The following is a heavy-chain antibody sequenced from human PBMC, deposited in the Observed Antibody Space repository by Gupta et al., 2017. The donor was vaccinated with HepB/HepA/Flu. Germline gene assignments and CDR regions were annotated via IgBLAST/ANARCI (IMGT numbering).Heavy chain of an antibody. CDR3: ARGYCSGGSCYRGYPYYFDY. V-gene: IGHV3-30-3*01. Sequence: VRQAPGKGLEWVAVISYDGSNKYYADSVKGRFTISRDNSKNTLYLQMNSLRAEDTAVYYCARGYCSGGSCYRGYPYYFDYWCHGTLVTVYS. D-gene: IGHD2-15*01. J-gene: IGHJ4*01. CDR2: ISYDGSNK.